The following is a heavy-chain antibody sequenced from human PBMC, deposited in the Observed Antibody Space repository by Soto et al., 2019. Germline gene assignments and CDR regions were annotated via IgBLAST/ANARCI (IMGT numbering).Heavy chain of an antibody. J-gene: IGHJ4*02. Sequence: QVQLVQSGAEVKKPGSSVKVSCKASGGTFNSHALTWVRQAPGHGLEWMGGIIPIFETSNYARKFQGRVTITADESTSTAFMELTSLTSDDTAVYYCARDRGWLQPKGSFDYWGQGTLVTVSS. CDR1: GGTFNSHA. D-gene: IGHD5-12*01. CDR3: ARDRGWLQPKGSFDY. V-gene: IGHV1-69*01. CDR2: IIPIFETS.